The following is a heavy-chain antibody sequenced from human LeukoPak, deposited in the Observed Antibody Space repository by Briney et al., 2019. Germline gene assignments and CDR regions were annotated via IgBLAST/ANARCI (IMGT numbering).Heavy chain of an antibody. CDR3: ARAAAAYYNWFDP. D-gene: IGHD2-21*01. CDR1: GYSISSGFF. J-gene: IGHJ5*02. CDR2: IYHSGDT. Sequence: SETLSLTCTVSGYSISSGFFWGWIRQPPGKGLDWIGTIYHSGDTYYNPSLKSRLTISVDTSKNQFSLKLSSVTAADTAVYYCARAAAAYYNWFDPWGQGTLITVSS. V-gene: IGHV4-38-2*02.